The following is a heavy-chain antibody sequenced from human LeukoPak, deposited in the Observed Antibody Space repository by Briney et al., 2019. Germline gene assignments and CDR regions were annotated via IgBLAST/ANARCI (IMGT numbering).Heavy chain of an antibody. D-gene: IGHD4-17*01. CDR3: ARHWAFYGDYGGRIDY. CDR2: IYTSGST. V-gene: IGHV4-4*07. Sequence: SETLSLTCTVSGGSISSYYWSWIRQPAGKGLEWIGRIYTSGSTNYNPSLKSRVTISVDTSKNQFSLKLSSVTAADTAVYYCARHWAFYGDYGGRIDYWGQGTLVTVSS. CDR1: GGSISSYY. J-gene: IGHJ4*02.